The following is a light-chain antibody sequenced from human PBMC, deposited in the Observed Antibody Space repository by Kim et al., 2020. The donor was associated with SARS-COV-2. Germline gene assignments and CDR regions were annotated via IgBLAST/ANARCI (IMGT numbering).Light chain of an antibody. CDR2: DAS. J-gene: IGKJ1*01. V-gene: IGKV3-20*01. CDR3: QQYVSSRRT. Sequence: EIVLTQSPGTLSLSPGERATLSCRASQSVSSSYLAWYQQKPGQAPRLLIYDASSRATGIPERFSGSGSGTDFTLTISRLEPEDFAVYYCQQYVSSRRTFGQGTKVDIK. CDR1: QSVSSSY.